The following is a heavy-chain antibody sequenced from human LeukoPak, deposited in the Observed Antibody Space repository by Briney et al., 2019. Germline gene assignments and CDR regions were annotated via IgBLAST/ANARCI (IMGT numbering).Heavy chain of an antibody. Sequence: GGSLRLSCAASGFIFTDYWMYWVRQAPGKGLAWVANIKEDGSEKNYVDSVKGRFTISRDNSKNILYLQMNSLRTDDTAVYYCGKGRSLYGELSGDYWGQGTLVTVSS. CDR2: IKEDGSEK. V-gene: IGHV3-7*03. J-gene: IGHJ4*02. CDR1: GFIFTDYW. CDR3: GKGRSLYGELSGDY. D-gene: IGHD3-16*02.